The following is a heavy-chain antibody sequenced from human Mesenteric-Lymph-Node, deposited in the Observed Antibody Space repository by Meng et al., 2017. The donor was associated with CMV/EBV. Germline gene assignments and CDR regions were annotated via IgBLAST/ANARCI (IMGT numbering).Heavy chain of an antibody. CDR2: ISYDGSNN. D-gene: IGHD2-2*02. J-gene: IGHJ4*02. V-gene: IGHV3-30-3*01. Sequence: GGSLRLSCAASGFTFSNYAMHWVRQAPGKGLEWVAFISYDGSNNYYADSVKGRFTISRENSKNTLYLQMDSLRVEDTAIYYCARYCSTTNCYTPPFDYWGQGTLVTVSS. CDR3: ARYCSTTNCYTPPFDY. CDR1: GFTFSNYA.